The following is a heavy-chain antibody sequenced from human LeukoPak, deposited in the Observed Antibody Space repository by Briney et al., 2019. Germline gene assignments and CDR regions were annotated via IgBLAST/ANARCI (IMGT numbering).Heavy chain of an antibody. CDR1: GFTFSRYV. CDR3: AKPEDRYSSPDY. V-gene: IGHV3-23*01. D-gene: IGHD6-13*01. Sequence: GGSLRLSCIVSGFTFSRYVMSWVRQAPGKGLEWVSVISGSGGSTNYADSVKGRFTISRDNSKNTLYLQMNSLRAEDTAVYYCAKPEDRYSSPDYWGQGTLVTVSS. CDR2: ISGSGGST. J-gene: IGHJ4*02.